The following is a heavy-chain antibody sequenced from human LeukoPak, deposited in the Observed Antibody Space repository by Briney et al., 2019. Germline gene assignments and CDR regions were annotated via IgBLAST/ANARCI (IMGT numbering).Heavy chain of an antibody. D-gene: IGHD3-16*01. CDR3: ARGGIPDY. CDR2: ISSSSSYI. Sequence: GGSLRLSCVASGLTFSSCWMSWVRQAPGKGLEWVSSISSSSSYIYYADSVKGRFTISRDNAKNSLYLQMNSLRAEDTAVYYRARGGIPDYWGQGTLVTVSS. V-gene: IGHV3-21*01. J-gene: IGHJ4*02. CDR1: GLTFSSCW.